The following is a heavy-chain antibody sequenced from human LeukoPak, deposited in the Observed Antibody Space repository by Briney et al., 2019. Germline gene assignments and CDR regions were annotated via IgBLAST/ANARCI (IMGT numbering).Heavy chain of an antibody. CDR3: AKSRGWLRSESYFDY. CDR1: GFTFSSYG. J-gene: IGHJ4*02. V-gene: IGHV3-30*02. D-gene: IGHD5-12*01. CDR2: IRYDGSNK. Sequence: PGGSLRLSCAASGFTFSSYGMHWVRQAPGKGLEWVAFIRYDGSNKYYADSVKGRFTISRDNSKNTLYLQMNSLRAEDTAVYYCAKSRGWLRSESYFDYWGQGTLVTVSS.